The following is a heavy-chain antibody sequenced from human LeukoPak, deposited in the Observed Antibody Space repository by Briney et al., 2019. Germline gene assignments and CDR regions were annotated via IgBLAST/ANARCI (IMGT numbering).Heavy chain of an antibody. CDR2: ISYDGSNK. V-gene: IGHV3-30-3*01. CDR1: GFTFSSYA. J-gene: IGHJ3*02. CDR3: ARGGPATEGQYSYGYERAFDI. Sequence: PGGSLRLSCAASGFTFSSYAMHWVHQAPGKGLEWVAVISYDGSNKYYADSVEGRFTISRDNSKNTLYLQMNSLRAEDTAVYYCARGGPATEGQYSYGYERAFDIWGQGTMVTVSS. D-gene: IGHD5-18*01.